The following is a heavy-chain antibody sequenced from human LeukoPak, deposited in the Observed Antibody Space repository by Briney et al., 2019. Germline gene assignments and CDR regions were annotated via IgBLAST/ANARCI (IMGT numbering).Heavy chain of an antibody. V-gene: IGHV3-21*01. Sequence: GGSLRLSCAASGFTFSSYSMNWVRQAPGKGLEWVSSISSSSRYIYYADSVKGRFTISRDNAKNSLYLQMNSLRAEDTAVYYCARAGVAARPGDYYYYYMDVWGKGTTVTVSS. CDR2: ISSSSRYI. CDR3: ARAGVAARPGDYYYYYMDV. CDR1: GFTFSSYS. J-gene: IGHJ6*03. D-gene: IGHD6-6*01.